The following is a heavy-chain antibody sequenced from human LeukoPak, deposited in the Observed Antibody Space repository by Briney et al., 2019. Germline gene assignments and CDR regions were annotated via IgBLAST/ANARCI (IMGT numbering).Heavy chain of an antibody. Sequence: SETLSLTCTVSGGSISNYFWSWIRQPPGKGLEWIGFITYSGSTDHNPSLKSRVTISVDASKNQFSLKLTSVTAADTAVYYCVRHTTSGWYQVVYGGQGTLVTVS. J-gene: IGHJ4*02. CDR2: ITYSGST. D-gene: IGHD6-19*01. CDR3: VRHTTSGWYQVVY. V-gene: IGHV4-59*01. CDR1: GGSISNYF.